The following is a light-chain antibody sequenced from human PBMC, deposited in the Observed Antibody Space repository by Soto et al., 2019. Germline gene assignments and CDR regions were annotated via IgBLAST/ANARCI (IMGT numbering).Light chain of an antibody. CDR3: SSYTSSSTRV. Sequence: QSALTQPASVSGSPGQSITISCTGSRSDVGGYNYVSWYQQHPDKAPNLIIFDVNNRPSGVSHRFSGSKSGNTASLTISGLQAEDEADYYCSSYTSSSTRVFGGGTKLTVL. V-gene: IGLV2-14*03. J-gene: IGLJ3*02. CDR2: DVN. CDR1: RSDVGGYNY.